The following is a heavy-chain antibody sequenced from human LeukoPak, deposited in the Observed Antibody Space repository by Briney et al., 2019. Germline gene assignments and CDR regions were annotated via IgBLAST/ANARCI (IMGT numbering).Heavy chain of an antibody. CDR3: ASSSVVIIPPLDYYYYMDV. Sequence: PSETLSLTCTVSGGSISSYYWSWIRQPPGKGLEWIGYIYYSGSTNYNPSLKSRVTISVDTPKNQFSLKLSSVTAADTAVYYCASSSVVIIPPLDYYYYMDVWGKGTTVTVSS. V-gene: IGHV4-59*01. CDR1: GGSISSYY. J-gene: IGHJ6*03. CDR2: IYYSGST. D-gene: IGHD3-3*01.